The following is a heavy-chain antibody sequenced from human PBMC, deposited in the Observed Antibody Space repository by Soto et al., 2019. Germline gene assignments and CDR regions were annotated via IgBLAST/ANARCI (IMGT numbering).Heavy chain of an antibody. CDR3: VRDGTKTLRDWFDP. CDR1: GASISGFY. D-gene: IGHD1-1*01. V-gene: IGHV4-4*07. CDR2: IYATGTT. J-gene: IGHJ5*02. Sequence: SETLSLTCTVSGASISGFYWSWIRKSAGKGLEWIGRIYATGTTDYNPSLKSRVMMSVDTSKKQFSLKLRSVTAADTAVYYCVRDGTKTLRDWFDPWGQGISATVSS.